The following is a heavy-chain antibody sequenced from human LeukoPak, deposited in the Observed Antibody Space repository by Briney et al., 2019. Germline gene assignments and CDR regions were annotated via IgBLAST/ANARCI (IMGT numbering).Heavy chain of an antibody. CDR2: IYPSDSYT. CDR1: GYRFTTYW. V-gene: IGHV5-10-1*01. Sequence: GESLKISFKGSGYRFTTYWISWVRQMPGKGLEWMGRIYPSDSYTKYSPSFQGHVTISGDKSISTAYLQWSSLKASDSAIYYCARSGIVGDANSGQIDYWGQGTLVTVSS. J-gene: IGHJ4*02. D-gene: IGHD1-26*01. CDR3: ARSGIVGDANSGQIDY.